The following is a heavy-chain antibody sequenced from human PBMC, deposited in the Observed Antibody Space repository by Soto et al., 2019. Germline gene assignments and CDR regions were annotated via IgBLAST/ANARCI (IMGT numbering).Heavy chain of an antibody. CDR3: VKDHCSGGSCRRSSSFDY. V-gene: IGHV3-64D*08. CDR1: GFTFSSYA. CDR2: ISSNGGST. D-gene: IGHD2-15*01. Sequence: GGSLRLSCSASGFTFSSYAMHWVRQAPGKGLEYVSAISSNGGSTYYADSVKGRFTISRDNSKNTLYLQMSSLRAEDTAVYYCVKDHCSGGSCRRSSSFDYWGQGTLVTVSS. J-gene: IGHJ4*02.